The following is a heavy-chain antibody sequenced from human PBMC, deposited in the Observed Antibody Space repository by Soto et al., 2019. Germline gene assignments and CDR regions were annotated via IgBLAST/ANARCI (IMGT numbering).Heavy chain of an antibody. V-gene: IGHV1-46*01. D-gene: IGHD3-22*01. Sequence: ASVKVSCKASGYSYTSYYIRWVRLAPGQGLEWMGIINPSGGSTSYAQKFQGRVTMTRDTSTSTVYMELSSLRSEDTAVYYCARDKAYYYDSSGSTDAFDIWGQGTMVTVSS. CDR2: INPSGGST. CDR1: GYSYTSYY. CDR3: ARDKAYYYDSSGSTDAFDI. J-gene: IGHJ3*02.